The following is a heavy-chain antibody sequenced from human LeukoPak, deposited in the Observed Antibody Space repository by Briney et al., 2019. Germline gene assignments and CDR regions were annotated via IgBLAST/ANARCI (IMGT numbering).Heavy chain of an antibody. J-gene: IGHJ5*02. Sequence: SETLSLTCTVSGGSISSSSYYWGWIRQPPGKGLEWIGSIYYSGSTYYNPSPKSRVTISVNTSKNQLSLKLSSVTAADTAVYYCARDDYDFWSATRGHGWFDPWGQGTLVTVSS. V-gene: IGHV4-39*07. CDR2: IYYSGST. D-gene: IGHD3-3*01. CDR3: ARDDYDFWSATRGHGWFDP. CDR1: GGSISSSSYY.